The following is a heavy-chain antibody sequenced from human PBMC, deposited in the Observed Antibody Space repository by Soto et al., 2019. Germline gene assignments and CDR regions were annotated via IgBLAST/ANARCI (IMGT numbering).Heavy chain of an antibody. J-gene: IGHJ4*02. CDR1: GFTFSSYA. Sequence: GGSLRLSCAASGFTFSSYAMFWVRQAPGKGLEWVSAISGSGGSTYYADSVKGRFTISRDNSKNTLYLQMNSLRAEDRAVYYCAKEREMASFYYFDYWGQGTLVTVSS. D-gene: IGHD3-3*02. V-gene: IGHV3-23*01. CDR2: ISGSGGST. CDR3: AKEREMASFYYFDY.